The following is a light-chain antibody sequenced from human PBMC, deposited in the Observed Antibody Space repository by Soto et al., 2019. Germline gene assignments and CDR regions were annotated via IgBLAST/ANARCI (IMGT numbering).Light chain of an antibody. J-gene: IGKJ4*01. Sequence: DIQLTQSPSSLSASVGDTVTITCRASQGIATWLAWYQQKPEKSPQSLIYEASKLQSGVPSRFNGSGSGTDFTLTIANLQPSDVATYFCQQYNNYPLSFGGGTRVEI. V-gene: IGKV1D-16*01. CDR1: QGIATW. CDR3: QQYNNYPLS. CDR2: EAS.